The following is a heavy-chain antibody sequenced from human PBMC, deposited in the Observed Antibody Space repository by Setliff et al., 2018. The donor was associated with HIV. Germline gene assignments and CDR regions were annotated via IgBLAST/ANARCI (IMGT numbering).Heavy chain of an antibody. D-gene: IGHD1-26*01. CDR2: IYTSGST. Sequence: PSETLSLTCTVSGGSISSGSYYWSWIRQPAGKGLEWIGHIYTSGSTNHNTSLKSRVTISIDTSKNQFSLKLSSVTAANTAVYYCARRKSGSYFDAFDIWGQGTMVTVSS. CDR3: ARRKSGSYFDAFDI. J-gene: IGHJ3*02. CDR1: GGSISSGSYY. V-gene: IGHV4-61*09.